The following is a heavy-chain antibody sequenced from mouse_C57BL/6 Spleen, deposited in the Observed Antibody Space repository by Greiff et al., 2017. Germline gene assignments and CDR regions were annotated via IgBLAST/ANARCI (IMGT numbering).Heavy chain of an antibody. V-gene: IGHV1-52*01. J-gene: IGHJ2*01. D-gene: IGHD2-1*01. CDR1: GYTFTSYW. CDR2: IDPSDSET. Sequence: VQLQQPGAELVRPGSSVKLSCKASGYTFTSYWMHWVKQRPIQGLEWIGNIDPSDSETHYNQKFKDKATLTVDKSSSTAYMQLSSLTSEDSAVYYCARSGGNYLYFDYWGQGTTLTVSS. CDR3: ARSGGNYLYFDY.